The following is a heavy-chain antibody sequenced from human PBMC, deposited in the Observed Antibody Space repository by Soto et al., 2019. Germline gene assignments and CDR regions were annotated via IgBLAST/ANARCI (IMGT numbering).Heavy chain of an antibody. CDR3: AHTNPEDYGDSFDY. J-gene: IGHJ4*02. V-gene: IGHV2-5*02. CDR1: GFSLNTPGVR. Sequence: QITLKESGPTLVKPTQTLTLTCTFSGFSLNTPGVRVAWIRQPPGKALEWLALIYWDDDRRYSPSLKGRLTITKDTSKKQVILTMTNMAPVDTATYYCAHTNPEDYGDSFDYWGQGTLVTVSS. CDR2: IYWDDDR. D-gene: IGHD4-17*01.